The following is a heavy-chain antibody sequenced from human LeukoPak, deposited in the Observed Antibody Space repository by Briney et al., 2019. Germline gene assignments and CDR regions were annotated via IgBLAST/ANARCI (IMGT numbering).Heavy chain of an antibody. CDR2: ISWNSGAK. J-gene: IGHJ6*02. CDR3: AKARLMAAPFYYYGMDV. D-gene: IGHD5-24*01. CDR1: GFDFEDYA. Sequence: GGSLRLSCAASGFDFEDYAIHWVRQVPGKGLGWVSGISWNSGAKAYADSVRGRFTISRDNAKNSLYLQMNSLRGEDTALYYCAKARLMAAPFYYYGMDVWGPGTTVTVSS. V-gene: IGHV3-9*01.